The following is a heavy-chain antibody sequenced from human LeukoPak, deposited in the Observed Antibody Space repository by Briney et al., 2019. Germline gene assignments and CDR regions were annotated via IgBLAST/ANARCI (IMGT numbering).Heavy chain of an antibody. Sequence: SQTLSLTCAISGDSFSSNSAAWNWIRQSPSRGLEWLGRTYYRSKWYNDYAVSVKSRITINPDTSKNQFSLQLNSVTPEDTAVYYCARDGGATDYYYYYGMDVWGKGPTVTVSS. CDR3: ARDGGATDYYYYYGMDV. CDR1: GDSFSSNSAA. V-gene: IGHV6-1*01. J-gene: IGHJ6*04. D-gene: IGHD1-26*01. CDR2: TYYRSKWYN.